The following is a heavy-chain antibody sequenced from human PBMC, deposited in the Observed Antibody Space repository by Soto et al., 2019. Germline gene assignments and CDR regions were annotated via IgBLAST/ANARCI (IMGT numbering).Heavy chain of an antibody. D-gene: IGHD2-15*01. CDR3: GQGSAATNYFYYATDV. CDR2: ISGSGGST. CDR1: GFTFGIHA. Sequence: DVQLLESGGGLVQPGGSLRLSCAASGFTFGIHAMSWVRQAPGKGLEWVSFISGSGGSTYYADSVKGRFTISRDNSKKNLDLKMYSLRGEDTAVYYCGQGSAATNYFYYATDVWGQGTTVTVSS. J-gene: IGHJ6*02. V-gene: IGHV3-23*01.